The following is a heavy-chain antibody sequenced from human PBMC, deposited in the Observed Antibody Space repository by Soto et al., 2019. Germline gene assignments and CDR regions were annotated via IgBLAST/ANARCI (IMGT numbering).Heavy chain of an antibody. Sequence: QMQLVESGGGVVQPGRSLSLSCAASRFSFNAYAMHWVRQAPGKGLEWVAVISYDGNVKYYADSVKGRFTISRDNSKGTPFQQMNSLRGDDTAVYYCAKTSGGSNYYYYGMDVWGQGTTVTVSS. J-gene: IGHJ6*02. V-gene: IGHV3-30-3*02. CDR1: RFSFNAYA. CDR3: AKTSGGSNYYYYGMDV. D-gene: IGHD5-12*01. CDR2: ISYDGNVK.